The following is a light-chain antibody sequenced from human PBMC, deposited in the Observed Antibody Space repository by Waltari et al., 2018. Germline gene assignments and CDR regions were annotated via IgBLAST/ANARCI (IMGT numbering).Light chain of an antibody. CDR3: QRYNSYSNT. V-gene: IGKV1-5*01. CDR1: QNINTY. CDR2: GGS. Sequence: DIQMTQSPSTLSASVGHRVTITCRASQNINTYLAWYQHKPGKAPKLLIYGGSTLESGVPLRFSGSGSGTEFTLTISSLQPDDFATYYCQRYNSYSNTFGQGTKLEIK. J-gene: IGKJ2*01.